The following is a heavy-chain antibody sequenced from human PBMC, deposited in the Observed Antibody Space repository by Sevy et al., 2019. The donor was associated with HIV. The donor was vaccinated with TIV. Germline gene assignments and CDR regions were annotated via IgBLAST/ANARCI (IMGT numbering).Heavy chain of an antibody. CDR2: MNPNSGNT. CDR3: AIPYYDSSGYLDY. J-gene: IGHJ4*02. V-gene: IGHV1-8*01. D-gene: IGHD3-22*01. Sequence: ASVKVYCKASGYTFTSYDIDWVRQATGQGLEWMGWMNPNSGNTGYAQKFQGRVTMTRNTSISTAYMELSSLRSEDTAVYYCAIPYYDSSGYLDYGGQGTLVTVSS. CDR1: GYTFTSYD.